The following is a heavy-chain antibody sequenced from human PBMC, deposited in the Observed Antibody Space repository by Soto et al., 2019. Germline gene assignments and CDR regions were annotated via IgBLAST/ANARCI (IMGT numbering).Heavy chain of an antibody. J-gene: IGHJ4*02. CDR2: IYYSGST. CDR1: GGSISSGGYY. Sequence: QVQLQESGPGLVKPSQTLSLTCTVSGGSISSGGYYWSWIRQHPGKGLEWIGYIYYSGSTYYNPSLKSRVTISVDTSKNQFSLKLSSVXXXXXXXXXXXXTPRYWGQGTLVTVSS. CDR3: XXXTPRY. D-gene: IGHD2-15*01. V-gene: IGHV4-31*03.